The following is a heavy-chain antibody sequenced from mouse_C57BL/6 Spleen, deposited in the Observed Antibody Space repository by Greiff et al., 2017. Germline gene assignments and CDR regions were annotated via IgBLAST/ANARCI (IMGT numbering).Heavy chain of an antibody. J-gene: IGHJ4*01. CDR1: GYTFTDYY. D-gene: IGHD1-1*01. Sequence: EVQLQQSGPELVKPGASVKISCKASGYTFTDYYMNWVKQSHGKSLEWIGDINPNNGGTSYNQKFKGKATLTVDKYSSTAYMELRSLTSEDSAVYYCASAHYYGSSYQAMDDWGQGTSVTVSS. CDR3: ASAHYYGSSYQAMDD. V-gene: IGHV1-26*01. CDR2: INPNNGGT.